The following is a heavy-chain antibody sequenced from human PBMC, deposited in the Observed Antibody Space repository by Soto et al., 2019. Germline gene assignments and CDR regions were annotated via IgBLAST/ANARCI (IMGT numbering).Heavy chain of an antibody. CDR1: GFTVSYNY. CDR3: AKRIMATIGHFAS. D-gene: IGHD5-12*01. V-gene: IGHV3-53*01. CDR2: IYTDGTT. Sequence: GGSLRLSCVASGFTVSYNYMNWVRQAPGKGLEWVSVIYTDGTTYYADSVKGRFIISRDNSKNTLYLQMNSLRAEDTAVYYCAKRIMATIGHFASWGQGTLVTVSS. J-gene: IGHJ4*02.